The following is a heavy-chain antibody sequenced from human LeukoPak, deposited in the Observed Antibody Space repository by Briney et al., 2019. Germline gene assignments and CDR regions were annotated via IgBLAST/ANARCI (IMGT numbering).Heavy chain of an antibody. J-gene: IGHJ4*02. Sequence: PGGSLRLSCAASGFTFSSYGMHWVRQAPGKGLEWVAFIRYDGSNKYYADSVKGRFTISRDNSKNTLYLQMNSLRAEDTAVYYCAKDVEYFHGRYYFDYWGQGTLVTVSS. CDR3: AKDVEYFHGRYYFDY. CDR1: GFTFSSYG. CDR2: IRYDGSNK. D-gene: IGHD2/OR15-2a*01. V-gene: IGHV3-30*02.